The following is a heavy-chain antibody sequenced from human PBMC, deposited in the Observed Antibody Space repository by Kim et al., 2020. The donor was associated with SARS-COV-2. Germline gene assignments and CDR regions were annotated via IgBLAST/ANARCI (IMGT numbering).Heavy chain of an antibody. CDR2: IYYSGST. Sequence: SETLSLTCTVSGGSISSGDYYWSWIRQPPGKGLEWIGYIYYSGSTYYNPSLKSRVTISVDTSKNQFSLKLSSVTAADTAVYYCARGITMIVGTGPMGFDPWGQGTLVTVSS. V-gene: IGHV4-30-4*01. CDR3: ARGITMIVGTGPMGFDP. J-gene: IGHJ5*02. D-gene: IGHD3-22*01. CDR1: GGSISSGDYY.